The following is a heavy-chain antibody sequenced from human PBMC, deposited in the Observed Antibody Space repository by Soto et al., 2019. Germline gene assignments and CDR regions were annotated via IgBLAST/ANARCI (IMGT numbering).Heavy chain of an antibody. D-gene: IGHD3-9*01. J-gene: IGHJ4*02. CDR2: IYYSGST. Sequence: QVQLQESGPGLVKPSETLSLTCTVSGGSISSYYWSWIRQPPGKGLEWIGYIYYSGSTNYNPSLKSRVTISVETSKNQFSLKLSSVTAADTAVYYCARLATDYDILPGYLGYWGQGTLVTVSS. CDR1: GGSISSYY. V-gene: IGHV4-59*08. CDR3: ARLATDYDILPGYLGY.